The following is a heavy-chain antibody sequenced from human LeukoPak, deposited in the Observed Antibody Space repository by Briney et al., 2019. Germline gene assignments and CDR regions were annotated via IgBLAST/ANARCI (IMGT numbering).Heavy chain of an antibody. CDR3: AKATRPITVVRNMIWVSGEYCQH. CDR2: INHSGST. CDR1: GGSFSGYY. Sequence: PSETLSLTCAVYGGSFSGYYWSWIRQPPGKGLEWIGEINHSGSTNYNPSLKSRVTISVDTSKNQFSLKLSSVTAADTAVYYCAKATRPITVVRNMIWVSGEYCQHWGQGTLVTVSS. J-gene: IGHJ1*01. V-gene: IGHV4-34*01. D-gene: IGHD3-10*01.